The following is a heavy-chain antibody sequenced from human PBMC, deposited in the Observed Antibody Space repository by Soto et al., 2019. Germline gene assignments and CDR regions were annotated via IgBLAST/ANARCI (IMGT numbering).Heavy chain of an antibody. CDR3: ARSMTTVTIKYRGPGMDA. CDR1: GFTFSSYA. V-gene: IGHV3-23*01. Sequence: PGGSLRLSCAASGFTFSSYAMSWVRQAPGKGLEWVSAISGSGGSTYYADSVKGRFTISRDNAKNTLYLQMNSLRAEDTAVYYCARSMTTVTIKYRGPGMDAWGQGTTVTVSS. J-gene: IGHJ6*02. D-gene: IGHD4-17*01. CDR2: ISGSGGST.